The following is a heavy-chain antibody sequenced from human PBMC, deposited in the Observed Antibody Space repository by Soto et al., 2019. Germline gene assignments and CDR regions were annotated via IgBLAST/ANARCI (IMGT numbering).Heavy chain of an antibody. J-gene: IGHJ4*02. CDR2: IKQDGSEK. Sequence: EVQLVESGGGLVQPGGSLRLSCAASGFTFSSYWMSWVRQAPGKGLEWVANIKQDGSEKYYLDSVKGRFTISRDNAKNSLYLQMNSRRAEDTAVYYCAREGGYYDFWSGYWYYFDYWGQGTLVTVSS. CDR3: AREGGYYDFWSGYWYYFDY. V-gene: IGHV3-7*03. D-gene: IGHD3-3*01. CDR1: GFTFSSYW.